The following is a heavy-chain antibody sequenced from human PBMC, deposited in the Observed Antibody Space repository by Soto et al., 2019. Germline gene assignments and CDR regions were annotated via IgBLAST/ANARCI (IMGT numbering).Heavy chain of an antibody. CDR2: IYYSGST. CDR3: AREGYSSGLDAFDI. CDR1: GGSISSYY. V-gene: IGHV4-59*01. D-gene: IGHD6-19*01. Sequence: SETLSLTCTVSGGSISSYYWSWIRQPPGKGLEWIGYIYYSGSTNYNPSLKSRVTISVDTSKNQFSLKLSSVTAADTAVYFCAREGYSSGLDAFDIWGQGTTVTVSS. J-gene: IGHJ3*02.